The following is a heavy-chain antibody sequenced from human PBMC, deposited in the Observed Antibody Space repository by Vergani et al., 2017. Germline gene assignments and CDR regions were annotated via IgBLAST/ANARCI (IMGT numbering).Heavy chain of an antibody. CDR2: IYYSGST. CDR3: ARAPRDYYYYYGMDV. V-gene: IGHV4-61*05. Sequence: QLQLQESGPGLVKPSETLSLTCTVSGGSISSSSYYWGWIRQPPGKGLEWIGYIYYSGSTNYNPSLKSRVTISVDTSKNQFSLKLSSVTAADTAVYYCARAPRDYYYYYGMDVWGQGTTVTVSS. CDR1: GGSISSSSYY. J-gene: IGHJ6*02.